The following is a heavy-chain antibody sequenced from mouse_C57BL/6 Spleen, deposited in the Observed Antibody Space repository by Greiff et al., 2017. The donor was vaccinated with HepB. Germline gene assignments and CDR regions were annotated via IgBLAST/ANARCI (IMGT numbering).Heavy chain of an antibody. CDR1: GYTFTSYG. V-gene: IGHV1-81*01. D-gene: IGHD1-1*01. CDR3: ARSPGGYYGSSYVDYAMDY. Sequence: ESGAELARPGASVKLSCKASGYTFTSYGISWVKQRTGQGLEWIGEIYPRSGNTYYNEKFKGKATLTADKSSSTAYMELRSLTSEDSAVYFCARSPGGYYGSSYVDYAMDYWGQGTSVTVSS. J-gene: IGHJ4*01. CDR2: IYPRSGNT.